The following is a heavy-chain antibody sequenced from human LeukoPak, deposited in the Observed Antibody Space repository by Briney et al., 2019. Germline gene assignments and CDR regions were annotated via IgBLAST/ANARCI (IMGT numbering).Heavy chain of an antibody. J-gene: IGHJ4*02. CDR3: ARRNSIGVPGFYFDY. D-gene: IGHD3-3*02. V-gene: IGHV4-39*01. CDR2: IYYSGST. CDR1: GGSISSSSYY. Sequence: SETLSLTRTVSGGSISSSSYYWGWIRQPPGKGLEWIGSIYYSGSTYYNPSLKSRVTISVDTSKNQFSLKLSSVTAADTAVYYCARRNSIGVPGFYFDYWGQGTLVTVSS.